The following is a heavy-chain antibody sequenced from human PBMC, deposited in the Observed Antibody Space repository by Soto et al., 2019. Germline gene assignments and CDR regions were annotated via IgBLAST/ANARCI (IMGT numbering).Heavy chain of an antibody. CDR2: INPSGGST. Sequence: GASVKVSCKASGYTFTSYYRHWVRQAPGQGLEWMGIINPSGGSTSYAQKFQGRVTMTRDTSTSTVYMELSSLRSEDTAVYYCARERLTGPGFDYWGQGTLVTVSS. CDR1: GYTFTSYY. CDR3: ARERLTGPGFDY. J-gene: IGHJ4*02. D-gene: IGHD1-20*01. V-gene: IGHV1-46*01.